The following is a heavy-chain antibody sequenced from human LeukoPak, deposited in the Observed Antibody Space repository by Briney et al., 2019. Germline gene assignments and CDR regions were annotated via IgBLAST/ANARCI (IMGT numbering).Heavy chain of an antibody. CDR3: ARGYYGYYYYYMDV. CDR1: GFTFSSYG. Sequence: GGSLSLSCAASGFTFSSYGMHWVRQAPGKGLEWVAFIRYDGSNKYYADSVKGRFTISRDNAKNSLYLQMNSLRAEDTAVYYCARGYYGYYYYYMDVWGKGTTVTISS. CDR2: IRYDGSNK. D-gene: IGHD4-17*01. J-gene: IGHJ6*03. V-gene: IGHV3-30*02.